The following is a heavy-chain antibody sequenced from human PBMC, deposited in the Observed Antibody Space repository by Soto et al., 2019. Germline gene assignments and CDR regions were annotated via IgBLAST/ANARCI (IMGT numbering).Heavy chain of an antibody. V-gene: IGHV3-9*01. D-gene: IGHD6-6*01. Sequence: EVQLVESGGGLVQPGRSLRLSCAASGFTFDDYAMHWVRQAPGKGLEWVSGIICNSGSIGYADSVKGRFTISRDNAKNSLYLQMNSLRAEDTALYYCAKDTGHGSEYSSRGGAFDIWGQGTMVTVSS. CDR3: AKDTGHGSEYSSRGGAFDI. CDR1: GFTFDDYA. J-gene: IGHJ3*02. CDR2: IICNSGSI.